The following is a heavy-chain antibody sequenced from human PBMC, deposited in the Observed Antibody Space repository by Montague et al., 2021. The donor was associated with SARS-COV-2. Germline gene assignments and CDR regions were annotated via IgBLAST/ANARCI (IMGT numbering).Heavy chain of an antibody. V-gene: IGHV4-59*08. J-gene: IGHJ4*02. Sequence: SETLSLTCDFAGGSFRDYAWSWIRQPPGKRLEWIGHLSYSGRPIYNPSLESRVSISVDTSKNQFSLRLRSVIAADTAVYYCAGRLPQYTSGWYFDQWGQGTLVAVSS. CDR1: GGSFRDYA. D-gene: IGHD6-19*01. CDR3: AGRLPQYTSGWYFDQ. CDR2: LSYSGRP.